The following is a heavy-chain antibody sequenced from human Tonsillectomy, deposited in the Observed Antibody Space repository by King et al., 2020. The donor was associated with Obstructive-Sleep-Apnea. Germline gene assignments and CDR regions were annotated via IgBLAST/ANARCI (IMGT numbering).Heavy chain of an antibody. V-gene: IGHV3-23*04. D-gene: IGHD4-17*01. J-gene: IGHJ6*02. CDR3: AKDQYADSPGVSFGMDV. CDR2: ISGSGGST. Sequence: VQLVESGGGLVKPGGSLRLSCAGSGFTFSKHAMNWVRQAPGKGLEWVSAISGSGGSTYYADSVKGRFTISRDNSNNTLYLEMHSLRAEDTAVYFCAKDQYADSPGVSFGMDVWGQGTTVTVSS. CDR1: GFTFSKHA.